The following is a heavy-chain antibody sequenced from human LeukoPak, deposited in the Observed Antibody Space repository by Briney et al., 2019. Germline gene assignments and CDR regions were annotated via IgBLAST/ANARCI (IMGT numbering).Heavy chain of an antibody. CDR1: GFTFSSYS. J-gene: IGHJ4*02. V-gene: IGHV3-21*04. CDR2: ISSSSSYI. D-gene: IGHD1-26*01. CDR3: AAYRGAHHKTFDY. Sequence: PGGSLRLSCAASGFTFSSYSMNWVCQAPGKGLEWVSSISSSSSYIYYADAVKGRFTISRDDAKNSLDLQMNSLRVEDTAVYYCAAYRGAHHKTFDYWGRGTLVTVSS.